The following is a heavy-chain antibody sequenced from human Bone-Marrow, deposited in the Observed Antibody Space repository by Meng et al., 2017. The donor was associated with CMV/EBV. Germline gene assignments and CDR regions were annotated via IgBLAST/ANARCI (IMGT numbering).Heavy chain of an antibody. Sequence: GESLKISCAASGFTFSSYAMNWVRQAPGKGLEWVSYISSSISTTYYADSVKGRFTISRDNAKNSLHLQMNSLRAEDTAVYYCARGSYGSGSFYPQPFDYWGQGTRVTGSS. CDR2: ISSSISTT. J-gene: IGHJ4*02. CDR3: ARGSYGSGSFYPQPFDY. V-gene: IGHV3-48*04. CDR1: GFTFSSYA. D-gene: IGHD3-10*01.